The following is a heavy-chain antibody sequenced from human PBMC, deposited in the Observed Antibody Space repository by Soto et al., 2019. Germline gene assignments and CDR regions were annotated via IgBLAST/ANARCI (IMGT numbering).Heavy chain of an antibody. CDR1: GGSISSGGYS. J-gene: IGHJ5*02. CDR3: ARVPGP. V-gene: IGHV4-30-2*01. D-gene: IGHD7-27*01. Sequence: SVTLSLTCAVSGGSISSGGYSWILIRQPPGKGLEWIGYIYHSGSTYYNPSLKSRVTISVDRSKNQFSLKLSSVTAADTAVYYCARVPGPWGQGTLVTVLL. CDR2: IYHSGST.